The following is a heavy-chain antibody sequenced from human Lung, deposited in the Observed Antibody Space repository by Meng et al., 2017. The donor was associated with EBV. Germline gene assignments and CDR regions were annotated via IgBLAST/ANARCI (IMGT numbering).Heavy chain of an antibody. CDR1: GFTFNTYA. CDR2: ITGSGGNT. D-gene: IGHD3-3*02. CDR3: AKKKFSGVLAPADY. Sequence: EVQLLESGGGLVQPGCSLRLSCAASGFTFNTYAMSWVRQAPGKGLEWVSGITGSGGNTYYADSVKGRFTISRDNSNNTLYLQMNSLRVEDTALYYCAKKKFSGVLAPADYWGQGTLGTVSS. J-gene: IGHJ4*02. V-gene: IGHV3-23*01.